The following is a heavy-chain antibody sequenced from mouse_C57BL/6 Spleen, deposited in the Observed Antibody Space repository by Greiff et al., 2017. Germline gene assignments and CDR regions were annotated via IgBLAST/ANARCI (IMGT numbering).Heavy chain of an antibody. J-gene: IGHJ3*01. CDR1: GYAFTNYL. CDR2: INPGSGGT. V-gene: IGHV1-54*01. D-gene: IGHD1-1*01. CDR3: ARSSYYGSSYELWFAY. Sequence: VQLQQSGAELVRPGTSVKVSCKASGYAFTNYLIEWVKQRPGQGLEWIGVINPGSGGTNYNEKFKGKATLTADKSSSTAYMQLSSLTSEDSAVYFCARSSYYGSSYELWFAYWGQGTLVTVSA.